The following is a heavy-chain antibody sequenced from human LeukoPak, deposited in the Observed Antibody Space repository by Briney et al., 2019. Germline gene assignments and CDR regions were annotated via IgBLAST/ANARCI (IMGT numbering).Heavy chain of an antibody. CDR2: INPNSGDT. Sequence: ASVKVSCNASGYTLTDYDIHWLRQAPGQGLEWMGWINPNSGDTNCAQKFQGRVTMTRDTSISTAYLELSRLRSDDTAVYYCARDGTFDYWGQGTLVTVSS. CDR1: GYTLTDYD. V-gene: IGHV1-2*02. CDR3: ARDGTFDY. J-gene: IGHJ4*02.